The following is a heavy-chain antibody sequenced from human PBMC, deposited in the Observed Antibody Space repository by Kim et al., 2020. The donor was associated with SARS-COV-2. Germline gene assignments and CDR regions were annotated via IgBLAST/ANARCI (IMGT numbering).Heavy chain of an antibody. V-gene: IGHV3-30*18. Sequence: GGSLRLSCAASGFTFSSYGMHWVRQAPGKGLEWVAVISYDGSSKNYADSVKGRFTISRDNSKNTLYLQMNSLRAEDTAVYYCAKDLRGQGGYCSSTSCLMDVWGKGTTVTVSS. J-gene: IGHJ6*03. CDR3: AKDLRGQGGYCSSTSCLMDV. CDR1: GFTFSSYG. D-gene: IGHD2-2*01. CDR2: ISYDGSSK.